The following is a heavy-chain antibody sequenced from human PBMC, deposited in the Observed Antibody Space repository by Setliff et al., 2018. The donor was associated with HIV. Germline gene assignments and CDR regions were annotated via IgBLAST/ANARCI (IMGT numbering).Heavy chain of an antibody. J-gene: IGHJ5*01. CDR3: ARGGAVSADFDS. CDR1: GGSIRTGAYY. V-gene: IGHV4-39*07. CDR2: IYYDGRT. Sequence: TSETLSLTCTVSGGSIRTGAYYWGWIRQPPGKGLEWIGSIYYDGRTFYKPSLKSRLTISVDTSKNQFSLSLNSVTAADTAVHFCARGGAVSADFDSWGQGTLVTVSS. D-gene: IGHD3-16*01.